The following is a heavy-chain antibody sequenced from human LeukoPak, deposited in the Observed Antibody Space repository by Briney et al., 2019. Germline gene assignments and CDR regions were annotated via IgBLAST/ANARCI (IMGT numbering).Heavy chain of an antibody. V-gene: IGHV3-53*01. CDR1: GFTVSSNY. D-gene: IGHD4-23*01. Sequence: PGGSLRLSCSASGFTVSSNYMSWVRQAPGKGLEWVSVIHSGGSTYYADSVKGRFTISRDNSKNTLYLQVNSLRAEDTAVYYCARRGDGGRSFDYWGQGTLVTVSS. CDR3: ARRGDGGRSFDY. J-gene: IGHJ4*02. CDR2: IHSGGST.